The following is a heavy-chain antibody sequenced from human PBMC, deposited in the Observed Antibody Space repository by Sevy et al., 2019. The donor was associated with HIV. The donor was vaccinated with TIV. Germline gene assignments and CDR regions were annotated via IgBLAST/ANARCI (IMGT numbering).Heavy chain of an antibody. J-gene: IGHJ6*02. V-gene: IGHV3-53*01. Sequence: GGSLRLSCAASGFTVSSNYMSWVRQAPGKGLEWVSVIYSGGSTYYADSVKGRFTISRDNSKNTLYLQMNSLRAEDTAVYYCAGGGQWLVWERPYYYGMDVWGQGTTVTVSS. CDR3: AGGGQWLVWERPYYYGMDV. CDR1: GFTVSSNY. D-gene: IGHD6-19*01. CDR2: IYSGGST.